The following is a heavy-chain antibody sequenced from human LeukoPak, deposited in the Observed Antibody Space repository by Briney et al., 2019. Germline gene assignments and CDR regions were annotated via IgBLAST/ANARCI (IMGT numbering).Heavy chain of an antibody. Sequence: SETLSLTCTVSGGAISSSSYYWGWIRQPPGKGLEWIGGIYYSGSTYYNPSLQSRVTIYVDTSKNQFFLKLSSVSAADTAVYYCARQEFWSGYSNWFDPWGQGTLVTVSS. D-gene: IGHD3-3*01. CDR2: IYYSGST. CDR1: GGAISSSSYY. J-gene: IGHJ5*02. CDR3: ARQEFWSGYSNWFDP. V-gene: IGHV4-39*01.